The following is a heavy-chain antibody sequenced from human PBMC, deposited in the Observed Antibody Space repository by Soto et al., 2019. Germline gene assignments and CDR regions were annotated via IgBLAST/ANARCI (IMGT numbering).Heavy chain of an antibody. Sequence: GGSLRLSCAASGFTFSSYAMSWVRQAPGKGLEWVSAISGSGGSTYYADSVKGRFTISRDNSKNTLYLQMNSLRAEDTAVYYCAKEIMITFGGVIADNWFDPWGQGTLVTVSS. CDR2: ISGSGGST. V-gene: IGHV3-23*01. D-gene: IGHD3-16*02. CDR3: AKEIMITFGGVIADNWFDP. CDR1: GFTFSSYA. J-gene: IGHJ5*02.